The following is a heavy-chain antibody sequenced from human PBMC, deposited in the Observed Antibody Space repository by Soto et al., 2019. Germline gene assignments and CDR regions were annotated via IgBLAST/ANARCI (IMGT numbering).Heavy chain of an antibody. Sequence: GASVKVSCKASGYTFTSYAINWLRHSTGQGLEWMGWMNPNSGNTGYAQKFQGRVTMTRNTSIGTAYMELSSLRSEDTAVYYCARELPLGYCISTSCPWRGMDVWGQGTTVTVSS. CDR2: MNPNSGNT. D-gene: IGHD2-2*01. CDR1: GYTFTSYA. J-gene: IGHJ6*02. CDR3: ARELPLGYCISTSCPWRGMDV. V-gene: IGHV1-8*01.